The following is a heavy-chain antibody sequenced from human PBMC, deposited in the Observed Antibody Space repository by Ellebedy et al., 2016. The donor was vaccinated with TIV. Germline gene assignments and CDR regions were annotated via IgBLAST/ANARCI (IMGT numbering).Heavy chain of an antibody. D-gene: IGHD3-3*01. CDR1: GFRFNAYW. J-gene: IGHJ4*02. CDR2: ILQDGSDK. V-gene: IGHV3-7*01. Sequence: GGSLRLXCVGSGFRFNAYWMAWVRQTPGKGLEWVANILQDGSDKYYLDSVKGRFTISRDNARNSVDLQMNYLRVEDTAVYYCARVERYHFDFWGQGTLVTVSS. CDR3: ARVERYHFDF.